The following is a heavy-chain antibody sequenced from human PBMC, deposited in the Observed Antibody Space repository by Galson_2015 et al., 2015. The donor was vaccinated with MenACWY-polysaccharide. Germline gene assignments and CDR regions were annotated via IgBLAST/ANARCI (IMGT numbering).Heavy chain of an antibody. CDR1: GGSISDTF. D-gene: IGHD4-11*01. CDR2: AHYSGNT. J-gene: IGHJ4*02. V-gene: IGHV4-59*01. Sequence: LSLTCTVSGGSISDTFWSWIRQPPGKGLEWIGYAHYSGNTNYSPSLKSRVTMSVDTSKNQFSLNLSSVTAADSAVYYCTRDNNNYGDYWGQGTLVTVSS. CDR3: TRDNNNYGDY.